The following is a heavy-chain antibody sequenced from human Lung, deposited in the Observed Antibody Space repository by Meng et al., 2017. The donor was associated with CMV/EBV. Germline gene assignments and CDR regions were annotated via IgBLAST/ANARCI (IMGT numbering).Heavy chain of an antibody. CDR1: GFPFRSYA. D-gene: IGHD5-18*01. J-gene: IGHJ5*02. CDR3: AREEAMVGYYTNWFDA. CDR2: ISGSVGNT. Sequence: GGSLRLSCAASGFPFRSYAMSWVRQAPGKGLEWVSSISGSVGNTYYADSVKGRFTISRDNSGDTLYMQMSSLRAEDTAVYYCAREEAMVGYYTNWFDALGQGXLVTVSS. V-gene: IGHV3-23*01.